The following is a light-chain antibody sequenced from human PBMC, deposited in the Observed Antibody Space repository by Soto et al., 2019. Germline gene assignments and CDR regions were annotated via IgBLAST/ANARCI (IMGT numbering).Light chain of an antibody. V-gene: IGKV3-15*01. CDR2: GAS. Sequence: EIVVTQSPATLSVSPGEGATLSCRASQSVSSNLAWYQQIPGQAPRLLIYGASTRATGIPARFSGSGSGTEFTLTISSLQSEDFAVYYCQHYHGWPITFGQGTRLEIK. J-gene: IGKJ5*01. CDR1: QSVSSN. CDR3: QHYHGWPIT.